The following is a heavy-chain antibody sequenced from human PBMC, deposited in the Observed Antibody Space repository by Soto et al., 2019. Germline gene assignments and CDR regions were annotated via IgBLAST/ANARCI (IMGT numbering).Heavy chain of an antibody. CDR1: GGSISSSSDY. J-gene: IGHJ5*02. CDR3: ARLGYYNWFDP. D-gene: IGHD3-3*01. V-gene: IGHV4-39*01. CDR2: IYYSGST. Sequence: SETLSLTCTVSGGSISSSSDYWGWIRQPPGKGLEWIGSIYYSGSTYYNPSLKSRVTISVDTSKNQFSLKLSSVTAADTAVYYCARLGYYNWFDPWGQGTLVTVSS.